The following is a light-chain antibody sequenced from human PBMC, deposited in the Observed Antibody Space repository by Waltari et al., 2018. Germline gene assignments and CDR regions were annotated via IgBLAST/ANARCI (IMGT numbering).Light chain of an antibody. V-gene: IGKV3-15*01. Sequence: EIVMTQSPATLSVSPGERATPSCRASQSVSSNLAWYQQKPGQAPRLLIYGASTRATGFPATFSGSGSGTEFTLTISRLESEDFAVYYCQQYNNWPRTFGQGTKVEIK. CDR1: QSVSSN. CDR2: GAS. J-gene: IGKJ1*01. CDR3: QQYNNWPRT.